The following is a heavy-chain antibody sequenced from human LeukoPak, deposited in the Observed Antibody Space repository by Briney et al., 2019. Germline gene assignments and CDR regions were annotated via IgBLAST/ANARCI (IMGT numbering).Heavy chain of an antibody. CDR3: ARDRALQWLAPEGYGMDV. V-gene: IGHV3-23*01. Sequence: GGSLRLSCAASGFTFSTYAMTWVRQAPGKGLEWVSSISVSGVDTYYADSVKGRFTISRDNSKNTLYLQMNSLRAEDTAVYYCARDRALQWLAPEGYGMDVWGQGTTVTVSS. CDR2: ISVSGVDT. J-gene: IGHJ6*02. D-gene: IGHD6-19*01. CDR1: GFTFSTYA.